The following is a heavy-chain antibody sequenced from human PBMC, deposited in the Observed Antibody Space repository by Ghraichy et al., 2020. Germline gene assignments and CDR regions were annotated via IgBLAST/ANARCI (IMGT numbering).Heavy chain of an antibody. CDR2: IYSGGST. D-gene: IGHD5-12*01. J-gene: IGHJ4*02. V-gene: IGHV3-53*05. CDR1: GFTVSSIY. Sequence: LSLTCAASGFTVSSIYMSWVRQAPGKGLEWVSVIYSGGSTYSADSVKGRFTISRDNSKNTLYLQMNSLRAEDTAVYYCARDLATTAFDYWGQGTLVTVSS. CDR3: ARDLATTAFDY.